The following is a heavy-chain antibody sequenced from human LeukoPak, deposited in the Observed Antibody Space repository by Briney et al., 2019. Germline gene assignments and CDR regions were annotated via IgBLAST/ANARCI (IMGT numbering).Heavy chain of an antibody. Sequence: PGGSLRLSCAASGFTFSSYAMHWVRQAPGKGLEWVAVISYDGSNKYYADSVKGRFTISRDNSKNTLYLQMNSLRAEDTAVYYCARDPYPGIAAAGTNFDYWGQGTLVTVSS. V-gene: IGHV3-30-3*01. CDR3: ARDPYPGIAAAGTNFDY. CDR2: ISYDGSNK. CDR1: GFTFSSYA. D-gene: IGHD6-13*01. J-gene: IGHJ4*02.